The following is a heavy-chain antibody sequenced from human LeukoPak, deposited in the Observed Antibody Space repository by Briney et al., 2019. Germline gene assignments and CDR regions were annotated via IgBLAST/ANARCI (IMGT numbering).Heavy chain of an antibody. CDR3: ARSIAAAAWYYMDV. D-gene: IGHD6-13*01. CDR2: IYTSGST. Sequence: SETLSLTCTVSGGSISSGSYYWSWIRQTAGKGLEWIGRIYTSGSTNYNPSLKSRVSISVDTSKNQFSLKLSSVTAADTAVYYCARSIAAAAWYYMDVWGKGTTVTVSS. V-gene: IGHV4-61*02. J-gene: IGHJ6*03. CDR1: GGSISSGSYY.